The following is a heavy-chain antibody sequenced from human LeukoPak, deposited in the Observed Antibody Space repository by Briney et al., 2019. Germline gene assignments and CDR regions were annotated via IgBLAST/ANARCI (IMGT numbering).Heavy chain of an antibody. V-gene: IGHV3-21*01. Sequence: GGSLRLSCAASGFTFSSYSMNWVRQAPGKGLEWVSSISSSSSYIYYADSVKGRFTISRDNAKNSLYLQMNSLRAEDTAVYYCARDDYGTDAFDIWGQGTMVTVSS. J-gene: IGHJ3*02. CDR3: ARDDYGTDAFDI. CDR2: ISSSSSYI. CDR1: GFTFSSYS. D-gene: IGHD4-17*01.